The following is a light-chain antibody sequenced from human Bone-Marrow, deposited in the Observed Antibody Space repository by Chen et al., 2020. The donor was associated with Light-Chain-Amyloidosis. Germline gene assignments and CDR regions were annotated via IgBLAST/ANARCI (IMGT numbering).Light chain of an antibody. J-gene: IGLJ2*01. Sequence: SYELTQAPSVSVSPGQTARITCSGDDLPTKYAYWYQQNPGQAPVLVIHRDTERPSGISERFSGSSSGTTATLTISGVQAEYEAYYHCQSADSSGTYEVIFGGGTKLTVL. CDR3: QSADSSGTYEVI. CDR1: DLPTKY. CDR2: RDT. V-gene: IGLV3-25*03.